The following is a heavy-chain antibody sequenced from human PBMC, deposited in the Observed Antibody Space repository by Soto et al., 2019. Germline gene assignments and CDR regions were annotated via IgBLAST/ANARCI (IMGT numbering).Heavy chain of an antibody. CDR3: ARATTVTTSEPSKDWFDP. CDR2: INPNSGGT. CDR1: GYTFTGYY. Sequence: ASVKVSCKASGYTFTGYYMHWVRQAPGQGLEWMGWINPNSGGTNYAQKFQGWVTMTRDTSISTAYMELSRLRSDDPAVYYCARATTVTTSEPSKDWFDPWGQGTLVTVSS. J-gene: IGHJ5*02. V-gene: IGHV1-2*04. D-gene: IGHD4-17*01.